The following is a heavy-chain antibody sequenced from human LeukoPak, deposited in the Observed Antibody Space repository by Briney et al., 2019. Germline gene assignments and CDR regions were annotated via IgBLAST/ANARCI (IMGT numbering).Heavy chain of an antibody. J-gene: IGHJ5*02. CDR2: IYHSGST. Sequence: SETLSFTCAVSGGSISSGGYSWSWIRQPPGKGLEWIGYIYHSGSTYYNPSLKSRVTIPVDRSKNQFSLKLSSVTAADTAVYYCARGMTTGIYYWFDPWGQGTLVTVSS. CDR3: ARGMTTGIYYWFDP. V-gene: IGHV4-30-2*01. D-gene: IGHD4-11*01. CDR1: GGSISSGGYS.